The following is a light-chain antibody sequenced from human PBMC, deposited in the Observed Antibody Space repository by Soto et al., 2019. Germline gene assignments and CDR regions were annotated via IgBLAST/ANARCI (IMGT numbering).Light chain of an antibody. Sequence: IVLTRSPGTLSLSPGEGAALSCRANQSVSSSSLAWYQQIPGQTPRLLIFGASTRATGVPDRFSGSGSGTHFTLTISRLEPEDFAIYYCHQYGTSPRTFGQGTKV. CDR3: HQYGTSPRT. J-gene: IGKJ1*01. CDR2: GAS. V-gene: IGKV3-20*01. CDR1: QSVSSSS.